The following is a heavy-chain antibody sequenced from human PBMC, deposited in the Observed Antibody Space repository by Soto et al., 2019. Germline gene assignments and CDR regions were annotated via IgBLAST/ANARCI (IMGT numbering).Heavy chain of an antibody. CDR3: AREDPWSANADDMDV. V-gene: IGHV3-48*02. J-gene: IGHJ6*02. CDR1: GFPFSSYS. Sequence: EVQLVESGGGLVQPGGSLRLSCVASGFPFSSYSLNWVRQAPGKGLEWVSYISSSSGTIYYADSVKGRFTISRDNAENSLYLQMNSLRDDDTALYYCAREDPWSANADDMDVWGQGTTVTVSS. D-gene: IGHD3-3*01. CDR2: ISSSSGTI.